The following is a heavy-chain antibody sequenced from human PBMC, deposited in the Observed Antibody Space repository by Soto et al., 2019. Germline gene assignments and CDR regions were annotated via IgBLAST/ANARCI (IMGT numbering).Heavy chain of an antibody. J-gene: IGHJ4*02. V-gene: IGHV3-30*18. Sequence: PGGSLRLSCAASGFTFSSYGMHWVRQAPGKGLEWVAVISYDGSNKYYADSVKGRFTISRDNSKNTLYLQMNSLRAEDTAVYYCAKDRSSHYYDSSGYSFDYWDQGTLVTVSS. CDR3: AKDRSSHYYDSSGYSFDY. CDR1: GFTFSSYG. CDR2: ISYDGSNK. D-gene: IGHD3-22*01.